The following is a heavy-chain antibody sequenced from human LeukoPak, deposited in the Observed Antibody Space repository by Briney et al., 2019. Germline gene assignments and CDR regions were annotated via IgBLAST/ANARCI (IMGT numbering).Heavy chain of an antibody. Sequence: GGSLRLSCAASGFTFSSYAMHWVRQAPGKGLEWVAVISYDGSNKYYADSVKGRFTISRDNSKNTLYLQMNSLRAEDTAVYYCARDASSSWYVSEYWGQGTLVTVSS. J-gene: IGHJ4*02. V-gene: IGHV3-30*04. CDR2: ISYDGSNK. CDR1: GFTFSSYA. D-gene: IGHD6-13*01. CDR3: ARDASSSWYVSEY.